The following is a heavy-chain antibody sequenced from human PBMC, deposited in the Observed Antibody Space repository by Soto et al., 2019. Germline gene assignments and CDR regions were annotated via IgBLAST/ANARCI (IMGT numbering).Heavy chain of an antibody. V-gene: IGHV3-23*01. CDR3: AKGWLDDLMEDDYYYYMDV. J-gene: IGHJ6*03. CDR2: ISGSGGST. D-gene: IGHD3-3*01. CDR1: GFTFSSYA. Sequence: GGSLRLSCAASGFTFSSYAMSWVRQAPGKGLEWVSAISGSGGSTYYADSVKGRFTISRDNSKNTLYLQMNSLRAEDTAVYYCAKGWLDDLMEDDYYYYMDVWGKGTTVTVSS.